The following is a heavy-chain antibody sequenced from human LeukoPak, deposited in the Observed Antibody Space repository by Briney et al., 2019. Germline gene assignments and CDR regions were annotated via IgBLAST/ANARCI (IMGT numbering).Heavy chain of an antibody. CDR2: ITASGTAM. V-gene: IGHV3-48*02. CDR3: ASSGSYRFDY. Sequence: GGSLRLSCAASGFTFSSYSMNWVRQAPGKGLEWVSHITASGTAMFYADSVKGRFTISRDNAKNSLNLQMNSLRDEDTAVYYCASSGSYRFDYWGQGTLVTVSS. D-gene: IGHD1-26*01. CDR1: GFTFSSYS. J-gene: IGHJ4*02.